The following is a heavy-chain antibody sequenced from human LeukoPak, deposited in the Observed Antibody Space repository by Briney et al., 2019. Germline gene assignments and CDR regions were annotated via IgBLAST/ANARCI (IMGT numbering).Heavy chain of an antibody. Sequence: SETLSLTCAVYGGSFSGYYWSWIRQPPGKGLEWIGEINHSGSTNYNPSLKSRVTISVDTSKNQFSLKLSSVTAADTAVYYCARDRPYYYDSSGYYWDYFDYWGQGTLVTVSS. CDR3: ARDRPYYYDSSGYYWDYFDY. CDR1: GGSFSGYY. V-gene: IGHV4-34*01. D-gene: IGHD3-22*01. CDR2: INHSGST. J-gene: IGHJ4*02.